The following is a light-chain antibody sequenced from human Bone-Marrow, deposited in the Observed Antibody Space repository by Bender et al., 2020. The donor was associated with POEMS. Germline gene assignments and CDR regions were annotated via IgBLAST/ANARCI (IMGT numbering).Light chain of an antibody. CDR1: SSNIGSHT. V-gene: IGLV1-44*01. CDR3: AAWDDSLNGPV. Sequence: QSVLTQPPSASGTPGQRVTISCSGSSSNIGSHTVNWYHQLPGTAPQLLIYSDNQRPSGVPDRCSGSKSGTSASLAISGRQSEDESTFYCAAWDDSLNGPVFGGGTKLTVL. J-gene: IGLJ2*01. CDR2: SDN.